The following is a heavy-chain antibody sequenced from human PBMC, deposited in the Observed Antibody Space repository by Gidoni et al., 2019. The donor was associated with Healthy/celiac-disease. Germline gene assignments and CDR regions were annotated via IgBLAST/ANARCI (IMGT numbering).Heavy chain of an antibody. D-gene: IGHD5-12*01. CDR1: GFTFSSYS. J-gene: IGHJ4*02. Sequence: EVQLVSSGGGLVKPGGSLRLSCSASGFTFSSYSMNWVRQAPGKGLEWVSSISSSSSYIYYADSVKGRFTISRDNAKNSLYLQMNSLRAEDTAVYYCARVKENGYNPFDYWGQGTLVTVSS. V-gene: IGHV3-21*01. CDR3: ARVKENGYNPFDY. CDR2: ISSSSSYI.